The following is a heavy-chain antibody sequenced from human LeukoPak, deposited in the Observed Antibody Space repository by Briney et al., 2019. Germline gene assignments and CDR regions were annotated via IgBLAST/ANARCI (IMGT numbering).Heavy chain of an antibody. CDR1: GFTFTTYG. J-gene: IGHJ4*02. CDR2: IWYDGNNK. D-gene: IGHD5-12*01. V-gene: IGHV3-33*01. CDR3: VRDPYEAY. Sequence: GGSLRLSCAVSGFTFTTYGMHWVRQAPGKGLEWVAVIWYDGNNKYYADSVKGRFTISRDNSKNPLYLQMDSLGPEDTAVYYCVRDPYEAYWGQGTLVTVSS.